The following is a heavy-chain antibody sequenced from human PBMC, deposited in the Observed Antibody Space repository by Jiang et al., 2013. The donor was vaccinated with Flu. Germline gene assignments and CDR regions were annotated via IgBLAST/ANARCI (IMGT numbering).Heavy chain of an antibody. Sequence: QLVESGGGVVQSGGSLRLSCAASGFTLRSHGMHWVRQAPGKGLEWVALIEYDGSNEYYADSVKGRFSISRDISKNTLYLQMNSLRPEDTAVYYCAKDHALSWGGWAYWGQGTLVTVSS. V-gene: IGHV3-30*02. D-gene: IGHD7-27*01. CDR2: IEYDGSNE. CDR1: GFTLRSHG. J-gene: IGHJ4*02. CDR3: AKDHALSWGGWAY.